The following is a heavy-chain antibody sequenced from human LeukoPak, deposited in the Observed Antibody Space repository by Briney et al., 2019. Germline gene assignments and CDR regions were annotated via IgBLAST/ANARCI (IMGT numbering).Heavy chain of an antibody. Sequence: GGSLRLSCATSGFSFSSYGMSWVRQAPGKGLEWVSSISGLSGRTYYADSVKGRVTISRDNSKNALSLQMNSLRAEDTAVYYCAKDLGDFFPPLFDSWGHGTLVTVSS. CDR1: GFSFSSYG. CDR3: AKDLGDFFPPLFDS. V-gene: IGHV3-23*01. D-gene: IGHD2-21*02. CDR2: ISGLSGRT. J-gene: IGHJ4*01.